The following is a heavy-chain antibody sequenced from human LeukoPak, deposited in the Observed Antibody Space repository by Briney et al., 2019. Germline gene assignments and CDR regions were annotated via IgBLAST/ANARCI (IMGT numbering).Heavy chain of an antibody. J-gene: IGHJ4*02. Sequence: GGSLRLSCAASGFTFSSYWMSWVRQAPGKGLEWVANIKQDGSEKYYVDSVKGRFTISRDNAKNSLYLQMNSLRAEDTAVYYCAREDYDILTGCFDYWGQGTLVTVSS. CDR2: IKQDGSEK. CDR1: GFTFSSYW. CDR3: AREDYDILTGCFDY. D-gene: IGHD3-9*01. V-gene: IGHV3-7*01.